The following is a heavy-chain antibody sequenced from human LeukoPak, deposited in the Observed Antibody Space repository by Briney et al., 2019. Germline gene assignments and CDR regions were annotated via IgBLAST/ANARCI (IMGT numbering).Heavy chain of an antibody. J-gene: IGHJ4*02. D-gene: IGHD2-2*01. CDR1: GFTFSTYG. CDR2: IWYDGSNK. V-gene: IGHV3-33*01. Sequence: PGGSLRLSCAASGFTFSTYGMHWVRQAPGKGLQWVAVIWYDGSNKQYADSVKGRFTISRDNSKNTLYLQMNSLRAEDTAVYYCARSRYCSSTSCYGFLDYWGQGTLVTVSP. CDR3: ARSRYCSSTSCYGFLDY.